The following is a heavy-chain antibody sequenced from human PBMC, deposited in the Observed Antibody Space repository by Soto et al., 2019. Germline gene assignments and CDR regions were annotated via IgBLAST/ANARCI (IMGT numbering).Heavy chain of an antibody. CDR2: IYYSGST. CDR1: GGSISSGGYY. V-gene: IGHV4-31*03. Sequence: LSLTCTVSGGSISSGGYYWSWIRQHPGKGLEWIGYIYYSGSTYYNPSLKSRVTISVDTSKNQFSLKLSSVTAADTAVYYCARDLAEYSSSNYFDYWGQGTLVTVSS. J-gene: IGHJ4*02. CDR3: ARDLAEYSSSNYFDY. D-gene: IGHD6-6*01.